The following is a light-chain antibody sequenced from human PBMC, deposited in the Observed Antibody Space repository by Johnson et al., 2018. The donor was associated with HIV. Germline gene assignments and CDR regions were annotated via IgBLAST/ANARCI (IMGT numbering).Light chain of an antibody. CDR1: RSNIGNNY. J-gene: IGLJ1*01. Sequence: QSILTKPPSVSAAPGQKVTISCSGSRSNIGNNYVSWYQQFPGTAPKLLISNNDKRPSGIPDRFSGSRSGTSATLGITGLQTGDEADYYCGTWDSSLSAYVFGTGTKVTV. V-gene: IGLV1-51*01. CDR3: GTWDSSLSAYV. CDR2: NND.